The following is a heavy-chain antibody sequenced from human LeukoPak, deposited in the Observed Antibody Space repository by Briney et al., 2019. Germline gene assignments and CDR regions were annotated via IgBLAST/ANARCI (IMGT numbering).Heavy chain of an antibody. Sequence: GESLKISCKGSGYSFTSYWIGWVRQMPGKGLEWMGIIYPGDSDTRYSPSFQGQVTISADKSISTAYLQWSSLKASDTAMYYCARPHCGGGCYSTANWYFDLWGRGTLVTVSS. CDR2: IYPGDSDT. J-gene: IGHJ2*01. CDR3: ARPHCGGGCYSTANWYFDL. CDR1: GYSFTSYW. V-gene: IGHV5-51*01. D-gene: IGHD2-21*02.